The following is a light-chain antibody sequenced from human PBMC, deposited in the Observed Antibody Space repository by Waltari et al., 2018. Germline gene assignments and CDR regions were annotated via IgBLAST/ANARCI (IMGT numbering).Light chain of an antibody. CDR3: QHYESLPVT. CDR2: HAS. V-gene: IGKV3-20*01. CDR1: QSISKY. J-gene: IGKJ1*01. Sequence: IVLTQSPGTLSLSPGERATPSCRASQSISKYLAWYQQKPGQAPRLLIYHASSRAAGIPDRFSGSGSGTDFSLTISRLEPEDFAVYYCQHYESLPVTFGQGTKVEIK.